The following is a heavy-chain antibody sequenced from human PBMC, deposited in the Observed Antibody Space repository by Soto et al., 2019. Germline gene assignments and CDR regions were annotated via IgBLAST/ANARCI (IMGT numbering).Heavy chain of an antibody. Sequence: GGSLRLSCAASGFTFSSYAMHWVRQAPGKGLEWVAVISYDGNNQYYADSVKGRFTISRDNSKNTLYLQMNSLSAEDTAVYYCARDPSVYYSSNWYYFDYWGQGTLVTVSS. CDR3: ARDPSVYYSSNWYYFDY. D-gene: IGHD6-13*01. CDR1: GFTFSSYA. V-gene: IGHV3-30-3*01. J-gene: IGHJ4*02. CDR2: ISYDGNNQ.